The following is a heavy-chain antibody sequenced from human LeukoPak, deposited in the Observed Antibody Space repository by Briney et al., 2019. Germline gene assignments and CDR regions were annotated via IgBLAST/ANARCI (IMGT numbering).Heavy chain of an antibody. CDR1: GFTFSSHG. Sequence: GGSLRLSCAASGFTFSSHGMNWVRQAPGKGLEWVSGISGSGVITYYADSVKGRFTVSRDNSKNTLYLQMNSLRAEDTALYYCARHSIVVVSRIGSDWGQGTLVTVSS. CDR2: ISGSGVIT. D-gene: IGHD2-21*01. J-gene: IGHJ4*02. V-gene: IGHV3-23*01. CDR3: ARHSIVVVSRIGSD.